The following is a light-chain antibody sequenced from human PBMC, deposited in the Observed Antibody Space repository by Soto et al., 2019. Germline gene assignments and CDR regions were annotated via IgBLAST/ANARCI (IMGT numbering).Light chain of an antibody. CDR1: QSVSSY. Sequence: DSQMTQSPSSLSASIGDRVTITCRASQSVSSYLNWYQQKPGKAPKLLIYAVHSLQNGVPSRFRGSGSGTDFALTISSLRPEDFATYYCQQSYSTPTFGQGTRWIS. V-gene: IGKV1-39*01. J-gene: IGKJ1*01. CDR3: QQSYSTPT. CDR2: AVH.